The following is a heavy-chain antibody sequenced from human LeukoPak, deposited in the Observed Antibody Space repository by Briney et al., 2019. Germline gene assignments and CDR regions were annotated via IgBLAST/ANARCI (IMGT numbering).Heavy chain of an antibody. CDR1: GFTVSSTY. J-gene: IGHJ4*02. CDR3: ARDNYGGNLDC. D-gene: IGHD4-23*01. Sequence: GRSLRLSCAASGFTVSSTYMSWVRQAPGKGLEWVSVIYIGGSTYYADSVKGRFTISRDNSKNTLYLQMNSLRAEDTAVYYCARDNYGGNLDCWGQGTLVTVSS. V-gene: IGHV3-53*01. CDR2: IYIGGST.